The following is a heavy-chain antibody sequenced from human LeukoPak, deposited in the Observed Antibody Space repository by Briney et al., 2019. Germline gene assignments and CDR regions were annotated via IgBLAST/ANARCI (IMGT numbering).Heavy chain of an antibody. D-gene: IGHD3-3*01. Sequence: GGSLRLSCAASGFTFSSYWMHWVRQAPGKGLVWVSRINSDGSSTSYADSVKGRFTISRDNAKNTLYLQMNSLRAEDTAVYYCARSTYYDFWSGHHVNYFDYWGQGTLVTVSS. CDR1: GFTFSSYW. CDR2: INSDGSST. J-gene: IGHJ4*02. V-gene: IGHV3-74*01. CDR3: ARSTYYDFWSGHHVNYFDY.